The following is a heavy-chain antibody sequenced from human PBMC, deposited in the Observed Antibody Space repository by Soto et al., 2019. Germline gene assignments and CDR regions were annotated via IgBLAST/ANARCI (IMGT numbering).Heavy chain of an antibody. Sequence: QVQLVQSGDEVRKPGSSVKVSCKASGYIFVHYGIAWVRQAPGQGLEWMGWITPYSGNTHYASKVPGRLTMNTDTSTCTAYMELGSLTSGDTAVYYCAMVDNYVTPTPQDVWGQGTTVTVSS. CDR1: GYIFVHYG. D-gene: IGHD3-16*01. V-gene: IGHV1-18*01. J-gene: IGHJ6*02. CDR2: ITPYSGNT. CDR3: AMVDNYVTPTPQDV.